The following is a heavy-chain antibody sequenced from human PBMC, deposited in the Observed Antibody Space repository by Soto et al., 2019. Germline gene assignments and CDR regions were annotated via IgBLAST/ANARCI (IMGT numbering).Heavy chain of an antibody. J-gene: IGHJ4*02. CDR2: IHHTGST. D-gene: IGHD3-10*01. Sequence: SETLSLTCTVSAGSITSDEYYWNWIRYRPGKRLEWIGFIHHTGSTFYNPSLESRASISIDTSESQFSLNLASVTVADTAVYYCARRPSGSGSSFFEHWGPGTLVTVSS. CDR1: AGSITSDEYY. V-gene: IGHV4-31*03. CDR3: ARRPSGSGSSFFEH.